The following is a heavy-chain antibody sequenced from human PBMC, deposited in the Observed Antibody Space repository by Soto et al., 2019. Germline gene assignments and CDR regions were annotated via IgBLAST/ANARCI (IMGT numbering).Heavy chain of an antibody. J-gene: IGHJ4*02. Sequence: SETLSLTCTVSGGSISSGDYYWSWIRQPPGKGLEWIGYIYYSGSTNYNPSLKSRVTMSVDTSKNHFSLKLTSVNAADTAVYYCTRGGDAYKNGHWGQGTLVTVSS. V-gene: IGHV4-61*08. CDR3: TRGGDAYKNGH. CDR1: GGSISSGDYY. CDR2: IYYSGST. D-gene: IGHD2-21*01.